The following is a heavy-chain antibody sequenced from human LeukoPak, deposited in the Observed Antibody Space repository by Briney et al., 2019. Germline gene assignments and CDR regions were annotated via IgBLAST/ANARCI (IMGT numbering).Heavy chain of an antibody. CDR2: INHSGST. CDR3: ARVLRNYYYYMDV. V-gene: IGHV4-34*01. CDR1: GGSFSGYY. Sequence: SETLSLTCAVYGGSFSGYYRSWIRQPPGKGLEWIGEINHSGSTNYNPSLKSRVTISVDTSKNQFSLKLSSVTAADTAVYYCARVLRNYYYYMDVWGKGTTVTVSS. J-gene: IGHJ6*03. D-gene: IGHD5/OR15-5a*01.